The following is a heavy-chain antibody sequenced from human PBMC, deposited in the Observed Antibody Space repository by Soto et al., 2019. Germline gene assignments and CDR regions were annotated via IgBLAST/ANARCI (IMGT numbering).Heavy chain of an antibody. CDR1: GFTFSSYA. Sequence: GGSLRLSCAASGFTFSSYAMSWVRQAPGKGLECVSAISGSGGSTYYADSVKGRFTISRDNSKNTLYLQMNSLRAEDTAVYYCASRFGDYYYGMDFWGQGTTVTVSS. CDR3: ASRFGDYYYGMDF. CDR2: ISGSGGST. D-gene: IGHD3-3*01. J-gene: IGHJ6*02. V-gene: IGHV3-23*01.